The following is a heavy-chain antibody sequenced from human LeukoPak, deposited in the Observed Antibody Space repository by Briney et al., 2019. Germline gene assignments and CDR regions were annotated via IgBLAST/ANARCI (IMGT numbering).Heavy chain of an antibody. Sequence: GGSLRLSCAASGFTFDDYTMHWVRQAPGKGLEWVSLISWDGGSTYYADSVKGRFTISRDNSKNSLYLQMNSLRTEDTALYYCAKDMGSSGWYEGVDYWGQGTLVTVSS. CDR2: ISWDGGST. J-gene: IGHJ4*02. V-gene: IGHV3-43*01. D-gene: IGHD6-19*01. CDR3: AKDMGSSGWYEGVDY. CDR1: GFTFDDYT.